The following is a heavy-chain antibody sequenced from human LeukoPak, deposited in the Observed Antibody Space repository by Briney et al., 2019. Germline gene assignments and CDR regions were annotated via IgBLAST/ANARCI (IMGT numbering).Heavy chain of an antibody. CDR2: INPSGGST. CDR1: GYTFTTYY. Sequence: ASVKVSCKASGYTFTTYYMHWVRQAPGQGLEWMGIINPSGGSTSYAQKFQGRVTMTRDTSTSTVYMELSSLRSEDTAVYYCARGYKRQQNYYYYGMDVWGQGTTVTVSS. J-gene: IGHJ6*02. V-gene: IGHV1-46*01. CDR3: ARGYKRQQNYYYYGMDV. D-gene: IGHD5-24*01.